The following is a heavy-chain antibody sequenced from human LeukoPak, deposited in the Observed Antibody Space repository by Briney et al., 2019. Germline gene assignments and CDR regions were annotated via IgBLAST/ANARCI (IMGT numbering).Heavy chain of an antibody. V-gene: IGHV3-33*01. CDR1: GLTFSTYG. CDR3: ATGSGYYYGH. CDR2: VYHDGRT. J-gene: IGHJ4*02. D-gene: IGHD3-22*01. Sequence: PGGSLRLSCVASGLTFSTYGMHWIRQAPGKRLEWVTVVYHDGRTYYADSVKGRFIVSRDNSKNTLYVQMNSLRDEDTAVYYCATGSGYYYGHWGQGTLVTVSS.